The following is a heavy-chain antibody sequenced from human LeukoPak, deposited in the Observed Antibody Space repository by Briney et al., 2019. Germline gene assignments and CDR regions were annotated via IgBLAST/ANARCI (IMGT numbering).Heavy chain of an antibody. J-gene: IGHJ5*02. CDR3: AREVTRYCSGTSCFNWFDP. Sequence: SVKVSCKASGGTFSSYAISWVRQAPGQGLEWMGGIIPIFGTANYAQKFQGRVTITADESTSTAYMELSSLRSEDTAVYYCAREVTRYCSGTSCFNWFDPWGQGTLVTVSS. V-gene: IGHV1-69*13. D-gene: IGHD2-2*01. CDR1: GGTFSSYA. CDR2: IIPIFGTA.